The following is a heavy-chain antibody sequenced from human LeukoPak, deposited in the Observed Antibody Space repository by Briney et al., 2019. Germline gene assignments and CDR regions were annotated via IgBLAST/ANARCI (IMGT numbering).Heavy chain of an antibody. D-gene: IGHD1-26*01. CDR3: ARNSFRCGTYTPHEY. J-gene: IGHJ4*02. V-gene: IGHV1-8*01. CDR2: MSPNSGNT. CDR1: GYTFTSYD. Sequence: GASVKVSCKASGYTFTSYDINWVRQATGQGLEWMGWMSPNSGNTGYAQKFQGRVTMTRNTSISTAYMELSSLRSEDTAMYYCARNSFRCGTYTPHEYWGQGTLVTVSS.